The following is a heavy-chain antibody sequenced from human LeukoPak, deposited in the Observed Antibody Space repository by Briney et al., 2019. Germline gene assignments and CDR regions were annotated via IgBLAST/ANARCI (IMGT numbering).Heavy chain of an antibody. CDR3: ARDYSTWYSDL. CDR2: IYYSGST. Sequence: SETLSLTCTVSGDSISSSYWSWIRQPAGKGLEWIGYIYYSGSTNYNPSLKSRVTISVDTSKNQFSLRLTSVTTADTAVYYCARDYSTWYSDLWGRGTLVTVTS. CDR1: GDSISSSY. J-gene: IGHJ2*01. V-gene: IGHV4-59*01. D-gene: IGHD2-15*01.